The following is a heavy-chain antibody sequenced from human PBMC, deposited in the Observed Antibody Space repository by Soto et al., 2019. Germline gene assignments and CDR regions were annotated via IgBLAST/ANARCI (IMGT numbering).Heavy chain of an antibody. V-gene: IGHV3-53*04. J-gene: IGHJ5*02. CDR3: SREVGHGWFDP. CDR2: IYSGGST. Sequence: EVQLVESGGGLVQPGGSLRLSCAASGFTVSSNYMSWVRQAPGKGLEWVSVIYSGGSTYYADSVKGRFTISRHNSKNTRYLQMNSLRAEDRAVYYCSREVGHGWFDPWGQGTLVTVSS. CDR1: GFTVSSNY.